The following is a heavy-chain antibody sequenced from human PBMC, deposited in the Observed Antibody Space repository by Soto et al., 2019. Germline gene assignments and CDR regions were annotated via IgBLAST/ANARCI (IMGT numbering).Heavy chain of an antibody. CDR3: TRPADSSGYPYS. J-gene: IGHJ4*02. CDR2: IRSKASSYAT. Sequence: EVQLVESGGGLVQPGGSLKLSCAASRFTFSGSAMHWVRQASGKGLEWVGRIRSKASSYATAYAASVKGRFTISRDDSKNTAYLQMNSLKTEDTAVYYCTRPADSSGYPYSWGQGTLVTVSS. CDR1: RFTFSGSA. D-gene: IGHD3-22*01. V-gene: IGHV3-73*02.